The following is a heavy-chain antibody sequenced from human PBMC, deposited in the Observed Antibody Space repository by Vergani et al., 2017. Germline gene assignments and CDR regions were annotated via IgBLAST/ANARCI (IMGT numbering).Heavy chain of an antibody. CDR1: GFTFSNYW. J-gene: IGHJ2*01. V-gene: IGHV3-7*01. Sequence: EVQLLESGGGLVQPGGSLRLSCAASGFTFSNYWMSWVRQAPGKGLEWVANIKEDGSETFYVDSVMGRFTISRDNAKNSLYLQMNSLRAEVTAVYYCARVPRRTPNCSSTGCYSSWYFDLWGRGTLVTVSS. CDR3: ARVPRRTPNCSSTGCYSSWYFDL. D-gene: IGHD2-2*02. CDR2: IKEDGSET.